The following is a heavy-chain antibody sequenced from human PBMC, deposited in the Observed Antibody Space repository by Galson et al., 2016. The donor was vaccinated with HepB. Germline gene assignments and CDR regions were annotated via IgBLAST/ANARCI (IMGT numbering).Heavy chain of an antibody. CDR3: AQVRGYGSGSVFDH. D-gene: IGHD3-10*01. V-gene: IGHV3-74*01. Sequence: SLRLSCAASGFAFSSYWMYWVRQPPGKGLVWVSRINSDGSRRTYADSVRGRFTISRDNSKSMLYLQMNNLRAADTAVYYCAQVRGYGSGSVFDHWGQGTLVTVSS. CDR1: GFAFSSYW. J-gene: IGHJ4*02. CDR2: INSDGSRR.